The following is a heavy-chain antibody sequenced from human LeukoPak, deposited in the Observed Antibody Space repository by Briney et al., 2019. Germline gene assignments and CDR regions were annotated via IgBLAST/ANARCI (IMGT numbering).Heavy chain of an antibody. J-gene: IGHJ4*02. Sequence: GGSLRLSCTASGFTFGDYAMSWFRQAPGKGLEWVGFIRSKAYGGTTEYAASVKGRFTISRDDSKSIAYLQMNSLKTEDTAVYYCTRAPYYDILTGLVDYWGQGTLVTVSS. CDR2: IRSKAYGGTT. CDR1: GFTFGDYA. CDR3: TRAPYYDILTGLVDY. D-gene: IGHD3-9*01. V-gene: IGHV3-49*03.